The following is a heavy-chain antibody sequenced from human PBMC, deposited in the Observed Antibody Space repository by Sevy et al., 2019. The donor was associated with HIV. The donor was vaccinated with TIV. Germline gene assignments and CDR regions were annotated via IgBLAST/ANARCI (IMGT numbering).Heavy chain of an antibody. CDR1: GFTFSNYA. CDR2: ISNNCDRT. V-gene: IGHV3-23*01. J-gene: IGHJ6*02. CDR3: AKVLSVTFSYWYGLDV. Sequence: GGSLRLSCAASGFTFSNYAMNWVRQAPGKGLESISSISNNCDRTYYIDSVRGRFTISRDNSKNMLYLQMHGLRAEDAATYYCAKVLSVTFSYWYGLDVWGQGTTVTVSS. D-gene: IGHD4-4*01.